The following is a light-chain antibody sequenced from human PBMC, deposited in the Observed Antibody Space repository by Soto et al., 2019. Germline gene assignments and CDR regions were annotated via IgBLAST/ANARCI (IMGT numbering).Light chain of an antibody. CDR3: LQYYNCPYT. V-gene: IGKV1-6*01. CDR2: AAS. CDR1: QGIRND. J-gene: IGKJ2*01. Sequence: AIQMTQSPSSLFASVGARVTSTCRASQGIRNDLGWYQQKPGKAPKLLIYAASSLQSGVPSRFSGSGSGTDFTLTISSLQPEEFATYYCLQYYNCPYTFGQGTKLEIK.